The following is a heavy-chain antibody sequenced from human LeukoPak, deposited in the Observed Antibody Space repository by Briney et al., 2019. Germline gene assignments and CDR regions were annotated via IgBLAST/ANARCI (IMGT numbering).Heavy chain of an antibody. Sequence: ASVKVSCKASGYTFTSYGISWVRQAPGQGLEWMGWISAYNGNTNYAQKLQGRVTMTTDTSTSTAYMELRSPRSDDTAVYYCARSHIVVVTGNYYFDYWGQGTLVTVSS. CDR3: ARSHIVVVTGNYYFDY. CDR2: ISAYNGNT. V-gene: IGHV1-18*01. J-gene: IGHJ4*02. CDR1: GYTFTSYG. D-gene: IGHD2-21*02.